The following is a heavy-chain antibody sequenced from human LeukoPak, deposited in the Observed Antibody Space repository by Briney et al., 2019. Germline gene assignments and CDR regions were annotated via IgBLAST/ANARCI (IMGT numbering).Heavy chain of an antibody. J-gene: IGHJ6*02. Sequence: PGGSLRLSCAASGFTFSSYWMSWVRQAPGKGLEWVANIKQDGSEKYYVDSVKGRFTISRDDAKNSLYLQMNGLRVEDTAIYYCAKDFPHYYEVPHGMDVWGQGTTVTV. V-gene: IGHV3-7*01. CDR3: AKDFPHYYEVPHGMDV. D-gene: IGHD3-22*01. CDR1: GFTFSSYW. CDR2: IKQDGSEK.